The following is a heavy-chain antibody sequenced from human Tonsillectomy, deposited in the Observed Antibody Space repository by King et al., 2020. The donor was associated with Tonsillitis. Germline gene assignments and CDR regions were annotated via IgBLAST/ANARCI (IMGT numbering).Heavy chain of an antibody. Sequence: VQLVESGGGLVQPGGSLRLSCAASGFTFSSYAMSWVRQAPGKGLEWVSAISGSGGSTYYADSVKGRFTISRDNSKNTLYLQMNSLRAEDTAVYYCAQYSGSYLGPGGTKNKEYFQHWGQGTLVTVSS. CDR2: ISGSGGST. CDR1: GFTFSSYA. J-gene: IGHJ1*01. D-gene: IGHD1-26*01. CDR3: AQYSGSYLGPGGTKNKEYFQH. V-gene: IGHV3-23*04.